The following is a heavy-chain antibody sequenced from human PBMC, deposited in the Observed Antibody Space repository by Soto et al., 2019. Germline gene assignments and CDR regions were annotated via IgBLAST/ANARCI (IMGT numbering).Heavy chain of an antibody. CDR3: ARDSLVEAVEGNNWFDP. CDR2: ISAYNGNT. Sequence: QVKLVQSGAEVKKPGASVKVSCKASGYTFTSYGISWVRQAPGQGLEWMGWISAYNGNTDYAQKLQGRVTMTTDTSTSTAYMELRSLRSDDTAVYYCARDSLVEAVEGNNWFDPWGQGTLVTVSS. D-gene: IGHD2-15*01. V-gene: IGHV1-18*01. CDR1: GYTFTSYG. J-gene: IGHJ5*02.